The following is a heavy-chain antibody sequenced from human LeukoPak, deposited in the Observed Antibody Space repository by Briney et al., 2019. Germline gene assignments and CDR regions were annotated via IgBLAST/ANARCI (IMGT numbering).Heavy chain of an antibody. Sequence: ASVKVSCKASGYIFTTYYIHWVRHAPGQGLEWMAVINPGGGSTSYAPKLQGRVTMTRDTSTSTVYMELSSLTSEDTAVYYCARGTLANRYYFDYWGQGTLVTVSS. CDR1: GYIFTTYY. CDR3: ARGTLANRYYFDY. D-gene: IGHD1-14*01. CDR2: INPGGGST. V-gene: IGHV1-46*04. J-gene: IGHJ4*02.